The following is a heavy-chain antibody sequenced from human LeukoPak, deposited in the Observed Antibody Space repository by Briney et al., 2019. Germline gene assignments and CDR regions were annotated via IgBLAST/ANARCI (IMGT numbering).Heavy chain of an antibody. CDR2: IYYSGST. V-gene: IGHV4-59*01. CDR3: ARVGPGSYFHYYYYMDV. Sequence: PSETLSLTCTVSGGSISSYYWSWIRQPPGKGLEWIGYIYYSGSTNYNPSLKSRVTISVDTSKNQFSLKLSSVTAADTAVYYCARVGPGSYFHYYYYMDVWGKGTTVTISS. CDR1: GGSISSYY. J-gene: IGHJ6*03. D-gene: IGHD3-10*01.